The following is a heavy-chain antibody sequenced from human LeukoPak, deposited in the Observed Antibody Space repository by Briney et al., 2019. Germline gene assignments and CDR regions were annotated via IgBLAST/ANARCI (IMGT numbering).Heavy chain of an antibody. Sequence: GGSLRLSCAASGFTFSGYWMTWVRQAPGKGLEWVSYISSSSSTIYYADSVKGRFTISRDNAKNSLYLQMNSLRAEDTAVYYCATADSSSWADAFDIWGQGTMVTVSS. CDR2: ISSSSSTI. D-gene: IGHD6-13*01. J-gene: IGHJ3*02. CDR3: ATADSSSWADAFDI. V-gene: IGHV3-48*04. CDR1: GFTFSGYW.